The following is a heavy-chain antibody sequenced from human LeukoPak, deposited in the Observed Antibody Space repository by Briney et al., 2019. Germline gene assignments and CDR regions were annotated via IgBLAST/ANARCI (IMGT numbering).Heavy chain of an antibody. CDR1: GYTFTSYY. D-gene: IGHD1-26*01. Sequence: ASVKVSCKAPGYTFTSYYMHWVRQAPGQGLEWMGWIKPNSGGTNYAQKFQGRVTMTRDTSISTAYMELSRLRSDDTAVYYCARGSIVGATFDYFDYWGQGTLVTVSS. CDR2: IKPNSGGT. CDR3: ARGSIVGATFDYFDY. J-gene: IGHJ4*02. V-gene: IGHV1-2*02.